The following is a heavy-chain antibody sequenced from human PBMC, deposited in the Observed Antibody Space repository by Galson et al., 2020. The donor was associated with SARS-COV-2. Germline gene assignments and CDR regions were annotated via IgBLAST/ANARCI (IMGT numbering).Heavy chain of an antibody. V-gene: IGHV3-9*01. CDR3: AKGHYSSTAVDY. J-gene: IGHJ4*02. CDR1: GFTFDDYA. Sequence: SLKISCAASGFTFDDYAMHWVRQAPGKGLEWVSGISWNSGSIGYADSVKGRFTISRDNAKNSLYLQMNSLRAEDTALYYCAKGHYSSTAVDYWGQGTLVTVSS. D-gene: IGHD6-13*01. CDR2: ISWNSGSI.